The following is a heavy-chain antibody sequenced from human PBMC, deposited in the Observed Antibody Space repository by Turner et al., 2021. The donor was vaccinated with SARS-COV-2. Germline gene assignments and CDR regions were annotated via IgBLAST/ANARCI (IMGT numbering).Heavy chain of an antibody. CDR3: AVTMIAIFHY. CDR2: ISYDGSNK. CDR1: GFTFSSYG. D-gene: IGHD3-22*01. J-gene: IGHJ4*02. V-gene: IGHV3-30*03. Sequence: QVQLVESGGGVVQPGRSLSLSCAASGFTFSSYGMHWVRQAPGKGLEWVAVISYDGSNKYYADSVKGRFTISRDNSKNTLYLQMNSLRAEDAAIYYCAVTMIAIFHYWGQGTLVTVSS.